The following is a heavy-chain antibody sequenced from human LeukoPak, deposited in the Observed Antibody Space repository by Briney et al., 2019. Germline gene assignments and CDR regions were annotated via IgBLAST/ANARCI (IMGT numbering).Heavy chain of an antibody. D-gene: IGHD2-2*01. CDR1: GYTFTAYY. CDR2: INPDSGGT. CDR3: ARDHCTSINCYEYNYYGMDV. Sequence: ASVKVSCKASGYTFTAYYMHWVRQAPGQGLEWMGWINPDSGGTNSAQKFRGRVTMTRDTSISTAYMELSSLRSDNTAVYYCARDHCTSINCYEYNYYGMDVWGQGATVTISS. V-gene: IGHV1-2*02. J-gene: IGHJ6*02.